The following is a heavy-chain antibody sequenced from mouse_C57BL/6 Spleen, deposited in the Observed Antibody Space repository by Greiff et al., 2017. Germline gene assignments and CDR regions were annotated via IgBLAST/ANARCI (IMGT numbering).Heavy chain of an antibody. CDR1: GFAFSSSC. V-gene: IGHV1-82*01. D-gene: IGHD1-3*01. CDR3: ARLYIAYYAMDY. Sequence: QVQLMQSGPDLVKPGASLKLSCTASGFAFSSSCMNWVRQTPGKGLEWIARIYPGDGDTNYTGKFKGKATLTADKSSSTAYMQLSSLTSEDYAVYICARLYIAYYAMDYWGQGTSVTVSS. CDR2: IYPGDGDT. J-gene: IGHJ4*01.